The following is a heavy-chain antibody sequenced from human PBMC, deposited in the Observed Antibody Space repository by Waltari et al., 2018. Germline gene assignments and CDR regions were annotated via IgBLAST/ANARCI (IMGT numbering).Heavy chain of an antibody. CDR2: INPHSGGK. V-gene: IGHV1-2*02. CDR3: ARGPGNLRPFDY. D-gene: IGHD4-17*01. J-gene: IGHJ4*02. Sequence: QVQLLQSGAEVKKPGASVKVSCMASGYTFTGYSMHWVRLAPGLGRSWRRWINPHSGGKNYEQKFQERVTMTRDTSISTAYMEQSRRRSDDTAVYYCARGPGNLRPFDYWGQGTLVTVSS. CDR1: GYTFTGYS.